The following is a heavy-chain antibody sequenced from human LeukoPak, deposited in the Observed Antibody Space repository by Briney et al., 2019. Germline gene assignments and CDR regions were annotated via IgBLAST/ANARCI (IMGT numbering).Heavy chain of an antibody. CDR2: IYYSGST. Sequence: PSETLSLTCTVSGGSISSGDYYWSWIRQPPGKGLEWIGYIYYSGSTYYNPSLKSRVTISVDTSKNQFSLKLSSVTAADTAVYYCARDLHTPGDYDDYGSPPNWFDPWGQGTLVTVSS. V-gene: IGHV4-30-4*08. J-gene: IGHJ5*02. D-gene: IGHD4-17*01. CDR1: GGSISSGDYY. CDR3: ARDLHTPGDYDDYGSPPNWFDP.